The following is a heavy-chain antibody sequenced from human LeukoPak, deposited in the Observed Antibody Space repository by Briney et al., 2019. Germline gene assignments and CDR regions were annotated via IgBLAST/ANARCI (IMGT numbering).Heavy chain of an antibody. Sequence: ASVKVSCKASGYTFTGYYMHWVRQAPGQGIEWMGRINPNSGGTNYAQRFQGRVTMTRDTSISTAYMELSRLRSDDTAVYYCARRMEMANPIGYYFDYWGQGTLVTVSS. CDR3: ARRMEMANPIGYYFDY. CDR2: INPNSGGT. V-gene: IGHV1-2*06. D-gene: IGHD5-24*01. J-gene: IGHJ4*02. CDR1: GYTFTGYY.